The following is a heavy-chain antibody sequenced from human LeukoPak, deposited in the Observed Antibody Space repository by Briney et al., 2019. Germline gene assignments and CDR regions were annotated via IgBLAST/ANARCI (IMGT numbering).Heavy chain of an antibody. D-gene: IGHD1-26*01. J-gene: IGHJ6*03. CDR3: ARAAYGSYYYYYYYMDV. CDR2: FDPEDGET. CDR1: GYTLTELS. V-gene: IGHV1-24*01. Sequence: GASVKVSCKVSGYTLTELSMHWVRQAPGKGLERIGGFDPEDGETIYAQKFQGRVTMTEDTSTDTAYMELSSLRSEDTAVYYCARAAYGSYYYYYYYMDVWGKGTTVTVSS.